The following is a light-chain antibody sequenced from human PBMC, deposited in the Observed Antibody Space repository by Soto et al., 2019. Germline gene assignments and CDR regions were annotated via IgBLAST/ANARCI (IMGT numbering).Light chain of an antibody. CDR2: SAS. J-gene: IGKJ5*01. CDR3: QQNGSLPIT. Sequence: EIVLTQSPGTLYLSPGERATLSCRASQSLSGGYLAWFQQKPGQTPRLLIYSASNRATGIPDRFSGSGSGTDFTLTISRLAPEDFVVYYCQQNGSLPITFGHGTRLEI. CDR1: QSLSGGY. V-gene: IGKV3-20*01.